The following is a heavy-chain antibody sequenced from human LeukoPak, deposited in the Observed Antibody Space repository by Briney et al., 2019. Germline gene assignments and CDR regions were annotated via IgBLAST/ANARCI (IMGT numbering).Heavy chain of an antibody. V-gene: IGHV4-34*01. D-gene: IGHD2-2*01. CDR2: INHSGST. CDR1: GGSFSGYY. Sequence: SETLSLTCAVYGGSFSGYYWSWIRQPPGKGLEWIGEINHSGSTNYNPSLKSRVTISVDTSKNQFSLKLSSVTAADTAVYYCARHIVGYCSSTSCYNEYFQHWGQGTLVTVSS. J-gene: IGHJ1*01. CDR3: ARHIVGYCSSTSCYNEYFQH.